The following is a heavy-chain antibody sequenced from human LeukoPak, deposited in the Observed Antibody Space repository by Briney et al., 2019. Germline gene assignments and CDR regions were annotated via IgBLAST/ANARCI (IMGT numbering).Heavy chain of an antibody. V-gene: IGHV3-30*18. CDR2: ISYDGSNK. Sequence: GRSLRVSCAASGFTFSSYGMHWVRQAPGKGLEWVAVISYDGSNKYYADSVKGRFTISRDNSKNTLYLQMNSLRAEDTAVYYCAKEGYCSGGSCYSLDYWDQGTLVTVSS. CDR3: AKEGYCSGGSCYSLDY. J-gene: IGHJ4*02. CDR1: GFTFSSYG. D-gene: IGHD2-15*01.